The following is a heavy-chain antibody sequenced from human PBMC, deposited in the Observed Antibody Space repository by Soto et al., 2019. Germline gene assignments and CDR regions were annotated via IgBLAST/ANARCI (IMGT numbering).Heavy chain of an antibody. CDR2: ISYDGSNK. CDR3: ASSKGYDSSGPFQH. D-gene: IGHD3-22*01. CDR1: GFTFSSYA. J-gene: IGHJ1*01. V-gene: IGHV3-30*04. Sequence: GGSLRLSCAASGFTFSSYAMHWVRQAPGKGLEWVAVISYDGSNKYYADSVKGRFTISRDNSKNTLYLQMNSLRAEDTAVYYCASSKGYDSSGPFQHWGQGTLVTVSS.